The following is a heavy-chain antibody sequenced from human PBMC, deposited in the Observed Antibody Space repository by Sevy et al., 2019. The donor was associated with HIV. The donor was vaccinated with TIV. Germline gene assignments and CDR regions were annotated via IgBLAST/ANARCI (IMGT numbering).Heavy chain of an antibody. V-gene: IGHV3-53*01. J-gene: IGHJ4*02. CDR1: GFSVSS. D-gene: IGHD6-19*01. CDR2: IYTDSRT. CDR3: VRGGGQWLAFDY. Sequence: GGSLRLSCAASGFSVSSMSWVRQAPGKGLEWVSLIYTDSRTYYADSVKGRFTISRDNSKNTVYLQMNRLRVEDTAVYYCVRGGGQWLAFDYWGQGTLVTVSS.